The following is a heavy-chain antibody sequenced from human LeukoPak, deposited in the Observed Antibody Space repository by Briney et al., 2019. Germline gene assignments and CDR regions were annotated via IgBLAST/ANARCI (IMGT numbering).Heavy chain of an antibody. CDR3: ARVGKEWLSPSWYFDL. D-gene: IGHD3-3*01. Sequence: GGSLRLSCAASGFTFSSYAMHWVRQAPGKGLEWVAVISYDGSNKYYADSVKGRFTISRDNSKNTLYLQMNSLRAEDTAVYYCARVGKEWLSPSWYFDLWGRGTLVTVSS. CDR2: ISYDGSNK. CDR1: GFTFSSYA. V-gene: IGHV3-30-3*01. J-gene: IGHJ2*01.